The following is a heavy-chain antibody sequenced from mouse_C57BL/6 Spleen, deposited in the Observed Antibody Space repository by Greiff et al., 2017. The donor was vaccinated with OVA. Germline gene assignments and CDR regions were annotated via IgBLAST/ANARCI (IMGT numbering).Heavy chain of an antibody. D-gene: IGHD3-2*02. CDR1: GYTFTDYY. V-gene: IGHV1-26*01. Sequence: EVQLQQSGPELVKPGASVKISCKASGYTFTDYYMNWVKQSHGKSLEWIGDINPNNGGTSYNQKFKGKATLTVDKSSSTAYMELRSLTSEDSAVYYCARGSSGYVGYWGQGTTLTVSS. CDR3: ARGSSGYVGY. J-gene: IGHJ2*01. CDR2: INPNNGGT.